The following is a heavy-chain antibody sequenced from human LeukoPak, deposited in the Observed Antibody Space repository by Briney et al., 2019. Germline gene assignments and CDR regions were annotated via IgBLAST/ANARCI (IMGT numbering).Heavy chain of an antibody. J-gene: IGHJ5*02. Sequence: GGSLRLSCAASGFTFSSYGMHWVRQAPGKGLEWVAFIRYDGSNKYYADSVKGRFTISRDNSKNTLYLQMNSLRAEDTAVYYCAKDLDIVVVPAADPWGQGTLGTVSS. D-gene: IGHD2-2*03. CDR1: GFTFSSYG. CDR2: IRYDGSNK. CDR3: AKDLDIVVVPAADP. V-gene: IGHV3-30*02.